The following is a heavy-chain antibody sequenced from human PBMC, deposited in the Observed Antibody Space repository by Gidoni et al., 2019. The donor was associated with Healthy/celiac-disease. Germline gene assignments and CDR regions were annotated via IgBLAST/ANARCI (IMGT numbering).Heavy chain of an antibody. J-gene: IGHJ3*02. Sequence: QLQLQPWGAGLLKPSETLSLTGAAYGGSFSGYYWGWISQPPGKGLEWIGEINHSGSTNYNPSLKSRVTISVDTSKNQFSLKLSSVTAADTAVYYCAREGSVAGTSAFDIWGQGTMVTVSS. V-gene: IGHV4-34*01. CDR2: INHSGST. CDR3: AREGSVAGTSAFDI. CDR1: GGSFSGYY. D-gene: IGHD6-19*01.